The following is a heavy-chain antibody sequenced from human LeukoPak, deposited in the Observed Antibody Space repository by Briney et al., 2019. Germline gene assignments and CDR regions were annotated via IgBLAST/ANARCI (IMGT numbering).Heavy chain of an antibody. CDR2: ISAYNGNT. CDR3: ARGSSHLGYCSSTSCYDAFDI. J-gene: IGHJ3*02. V-gene: IGHV1-18*01. D-gene: IGHD2-2*01. CDR1: GYTFTSYG. Sequence: ASVKVSCKASGYTFTSYGISWVRQAPGQGLEWMGWISAYNGNTNYAQKLQGRVTMTTDTSTSTAYMELRSLRSDDTAVYYCARGSSHLGYCSSTSCYDAFDIWGQGTMVTVSS.